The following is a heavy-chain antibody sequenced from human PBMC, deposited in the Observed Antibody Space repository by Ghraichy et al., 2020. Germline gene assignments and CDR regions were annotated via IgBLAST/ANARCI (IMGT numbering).Heavy chain of an antibody. CDR1: GYTFTSYA. J-gene: IGHJ4*02. V-gene: IGHV7-4-1*02. CDR2: INTNTGNP. CDR3: ARDLSVYDSSGNDY. Sequence: ASVKVSCKASGYTFTSYAMNWVRQAPGQGLEWMGWINTNTGNPTYAQGFTGRFVFSLDTSVSTAYLQISSLKAEDTAVYYCARDLSVYDSSGNDYWGQGTLVTVSS. D-gene: IGHD3-22*01.